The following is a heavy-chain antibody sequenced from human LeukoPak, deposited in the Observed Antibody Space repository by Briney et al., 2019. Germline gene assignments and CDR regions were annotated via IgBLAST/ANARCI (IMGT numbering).Heavy chain of an antibody. CDR3: AREIQQLVRFYYYYYYMDV. CDR1: GYTFTSYG. J-gene: IGHJ6*03. CDR2: INPSSGGT. V-gene: IGHV1-2*02. D-gene: IGHD6-13*01. Sequence: WASVKVSCKASGYTFTSYGISWVRQAPGQGLEWMGWINPSSGGTNYAQKFQGRVTMTRDTSISTAYMELSRLRSDDTAVYYCAREIQQLVRFYYYYYYMDVWGKGTTVTVSS.